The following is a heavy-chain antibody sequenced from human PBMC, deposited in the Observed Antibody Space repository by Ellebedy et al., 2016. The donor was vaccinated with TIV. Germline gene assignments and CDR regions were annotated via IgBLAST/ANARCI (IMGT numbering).Heavy chain of an antibody. CDR1: GGSISSSDYY. CDR2: LYYSLNT. Sequence: MPSETLSLTCSVSGGSISSSDYYWGSIRQPPGKGLEWIGSLYYSLNTYYNPSLKSRVTISVDTSKNQFSLKLSSVTAADTAVYYSARPAGMYYYGMDVWGHGTTVTVSS. J-gene: IGHJ6*02. CDR3: ARPAGMYYYGMDV. V-gene: IGHV4-39*01.